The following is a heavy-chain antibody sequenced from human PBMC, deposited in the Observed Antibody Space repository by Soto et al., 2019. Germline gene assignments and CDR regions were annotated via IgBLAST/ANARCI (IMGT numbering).Heavy chain of an antibody. CDR3: ARGGGYDYIWGSYPRPFDY. D-gene: IGHD3-16*02. CDR1: GGSFSGYY. Sequence: QVQLQQWGAGLLKPSETLSLTCAVYGGSFSGYYWSWIRQPPGKGLEWIGEINHSGSTNYNPSLKSRVSVSLDTSKHQFSLKLSSVTAADMAVYYCARGGGYDYIWGSYPRPFDYWGQGTLVTVSS. V-gene: IGHV4-34*01. J-gene: IGHJ4*02. CDR2: INHSGST.